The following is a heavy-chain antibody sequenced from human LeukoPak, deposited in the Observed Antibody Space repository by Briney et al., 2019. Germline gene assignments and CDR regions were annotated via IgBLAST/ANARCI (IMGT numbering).Heavy chain of an antibody. D-gene: IGHD3-10*01. V-gene: IGHV3-30-3*01. CDR3: ARDAMGSISMVRNRAFDI. CDR2: ISYDGSKK. Sequence: PGRSLRLSCAASGFTFSSYTMHWVRQAPGKGLEWVAVISYDGSKKHYADFVKGRFTISRDNSKNTLYLQMNSLRAEDTAVYYCARDAMGSISMVRNRAFDIWGQGTKVTVSS. CDR1: GFTFSSYT. J-gene: IGHJ3*02.